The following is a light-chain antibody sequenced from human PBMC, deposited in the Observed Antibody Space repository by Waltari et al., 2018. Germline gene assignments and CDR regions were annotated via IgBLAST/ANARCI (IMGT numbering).Light chain of an antibody. Sequence: QSVLTQPPSASGTPGQRVTISCSGSRSNIGSTSVNWYKQVPGTAPKLLIYTNDQRPSGVPDRFSGSKSGTSASLAISGLQSEDEAGYYCAAWDDSLSGFVFGTGTKVTVL. CDR1: RSNIGSTS. V-gene: IGLV1-44*01. J-gene: IGLJ1*01. CDR2: TND. CDR3: AAWDDSLSGFV.